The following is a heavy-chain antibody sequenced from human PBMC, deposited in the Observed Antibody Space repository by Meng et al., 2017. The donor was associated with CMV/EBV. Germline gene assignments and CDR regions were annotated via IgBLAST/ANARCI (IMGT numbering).Heavy chain of an antibody. CDR3: ARVLRWNGVIDY. CDR1: GGSISSYY. Sequence: QRHLQSARPGLVTPTESLSPFCTVSGGSISSYYWRCSRQPAGEVLEWIGRIYSSRSTNYNPSLKSRVTMSVDTSKNQFSLKLSSVTAADTAVYYCARVLRWNGVIDYWGQGTLVTVSS. CDR2: IYSSRST. J-gene: IGHJ4*02. D-gene: IGHD4-23*01. V-gene: IGHV4-4*07.